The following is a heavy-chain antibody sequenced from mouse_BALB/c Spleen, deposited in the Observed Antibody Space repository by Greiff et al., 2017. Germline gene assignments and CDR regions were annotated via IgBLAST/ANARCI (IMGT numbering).Heavy chain of an antibody. CDR2: ISNGGGST. Sequence: EVKLMESGGGLVQPGGSLKLSCAASGFTFSSYTMSWVRQTPEKRLEWVAYISNGGGSTYYPDTVKGRFTISRDNAKNTLYLQMSSLKSEDTAMYYCARRELGYDEGWFAYWGQGTLVTVSA. V-gene: IGHV5-12-2*01. CDR3: ARRELGYDEGWFAY. D-gene: IGHD2-2*01. J-gene: IGHJ3*01. CDR1: GFTFSSYT.